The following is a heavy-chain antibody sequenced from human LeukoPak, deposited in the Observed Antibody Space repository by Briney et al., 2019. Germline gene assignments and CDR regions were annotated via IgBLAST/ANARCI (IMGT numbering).Heavy chain of an antibody. V-gene: IGHV3-74*03. D-gene: IGHD7-27*01. J-gene: IGHJ4*02. CDR1: GFTFSSYW. Sequence: PGRSLRPSCAAAGFTFSSYWMCSVRQHPGEGLVWVSRISPDGSETTNADSVEGGFTVSRDNANNTLFLQMNRLRAEDTAVYYCTSYNWGARRDYWGQGTLVTVSS. CDR2: ISPDGSET. CDR3: TSYNWGARRDY.